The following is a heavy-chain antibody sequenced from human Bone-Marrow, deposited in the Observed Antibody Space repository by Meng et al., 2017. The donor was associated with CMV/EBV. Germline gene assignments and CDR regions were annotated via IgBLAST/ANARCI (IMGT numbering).Heavy chain of an antibody. J-gene: IGHJ4*02. CDR1: GYTFTSYG. D-gene: IGHD3-3*01. CDR3: ARVLEAAHDY. CDR2: ISAYNGNT. Sequence: QVQLVPPRGAVKKLVVSVKVSCMAFGYTFTSYGISWVRQAPGQGREWMGGISAYNGNTIYAQKLQGRVTMPTDTSTSTAYMELRSLRSDDTAVYYCARVLEAAHDYWGQGTLVTVSS. V-gene: IGHV1-18*01.